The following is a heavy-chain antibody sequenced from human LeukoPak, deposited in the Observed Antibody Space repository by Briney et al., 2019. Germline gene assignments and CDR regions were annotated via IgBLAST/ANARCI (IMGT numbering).Heavy chain of an antibody. CDR2: IIPILGIA. V-gene: IGHV1-69*04. J-gene: IGHJ6*02. CDR3: ARVSGPLYCSGGSCYSRDYYYYGMDV. Sequence: AASVKVSCKASGGTFSSYAISWVRQAPGQGLEWMGRIIPILGIANYAQKFQGRATITADKSTSTAYMELSSLRSEDTAVYYCARVSGPLYCSGGSCYSRDYYYYGMDVWGQGTTVTVSS. CDR1: GGTFSSYA. D-gene: IGHD2-15*01.